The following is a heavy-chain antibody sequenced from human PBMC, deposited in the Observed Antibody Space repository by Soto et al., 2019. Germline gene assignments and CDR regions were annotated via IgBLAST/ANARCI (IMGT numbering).Heavy chain of an antibody. CDR1: GFTFSSYS. J-gene: IGHJ3*02. CDR3: AREPDGYSSSRFAFDI. CDR2: ISSSSSYI. V-gene: IGHV3-21*01. D-gene: IGHD6-13*01. Sequence: GGSLRLSCAASGFTFSSYSMNWVRQAPGKGLEWVSSISSSSSYIYYADSVKGRFTISRDNAKNSLYLQMNSLRAEDTAVYYCAREPDGYSSSRFAFDIWGQGTMVTVSS.